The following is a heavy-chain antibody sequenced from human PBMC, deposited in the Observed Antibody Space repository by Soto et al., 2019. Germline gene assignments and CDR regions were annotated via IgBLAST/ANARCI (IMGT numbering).Heavy chain of an antibody. CDR3: ARLTNDYGDTAFDY. CDR2: IYYSGST. D-gene: IGHD4-17*01. Sequence: PSETLSLTCTVSGGSISSSSYYWGWIRQPPGKGLEWIGSIYYSGSTYYNPSLKSRVTISVDTSKNQFSLKLSSVTAADTAVYYCARLTNDYGDTAFDYWGQGTLVTVSS. J-gene: IGHJ4*02. CDR1: GGSISSSSYY. V-gene: IGHV4-39*01.